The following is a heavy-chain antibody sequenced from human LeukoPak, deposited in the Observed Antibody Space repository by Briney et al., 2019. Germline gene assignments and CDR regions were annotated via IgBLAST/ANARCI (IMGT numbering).Heavy chain of an antibody. J-gene: IGHJ4*02. CDR2: INPNSGGT. CDR3: ARDLEGYHYGSGNYPQ. V-gene: IGHV1-2*02. Sequence: ASVKVSCKASGYTFTGYYIHWLRQAPGQGLEWMGFINPNSGGTNYAQKFQGRVTMTRDTSISTAYMEPSSLTSDGTAVYYCARDLEGYHYGSGNYPQWGQGTLITVSS. D-gene: IGHD3-10*01. CDR1: GYTFTGYY.